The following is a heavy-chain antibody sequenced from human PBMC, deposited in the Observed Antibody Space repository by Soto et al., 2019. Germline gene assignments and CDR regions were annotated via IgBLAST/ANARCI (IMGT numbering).Heavy chain of an antibody. CDR1: GFTFSNYG. Sequence: GGSLRLSCAASGFTFSNYGMHWVRQAPGKGLEWVAVISSDGSTKDHVDSVKGRFTFSRDNSQNTVYLQMNSLRVEDTAVYYCVRDACTNGVCYIVDYWGQGTLVTVSS. CDR3: VRDACTNGVCYIVDY. V-gene: IGHV3-30*12. D-gene: IGHD2-8*01. CDR2: ISSDGSTK. J-gene: IGHJ4*02.